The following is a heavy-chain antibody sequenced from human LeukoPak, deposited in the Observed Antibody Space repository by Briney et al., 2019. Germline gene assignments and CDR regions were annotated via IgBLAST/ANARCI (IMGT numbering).Heavy chain of an antibody. Sequence: HGASVKVSCKASGYTFTSYDINWVRQATGQGLEWMGWMNPNSGNTGYAQKFQGRVTMTRNTSISTAYMELSSLRSEDTAVYYCAGQDRGYSYGPNWFDPWGQGTLVTVSS. D-gene: IGHD5-18*01. CDR2: MNPNSGNT. V-gene: IGHV1-8*01. CDR1: GYTFTSYD. J-gene: IGHJ5*02. CDR3: AGQDRGYSYGPNWFDP.